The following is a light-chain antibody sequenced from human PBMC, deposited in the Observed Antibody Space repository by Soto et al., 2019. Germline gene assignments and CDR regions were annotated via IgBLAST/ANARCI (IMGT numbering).Light chain of an antibody. V-gene: IGKV1-8*01. Sequence: AIRMTQSPSSFSASTGDRVTITCRASQGISSYLAWYQQKPGKAPKLLIYAASTLQSGVPSRFSGSGSATDFTLTISCLQSEDFETYHCQQYYSYPRTFGQGTKVDIK. J-gene: IGKJ1*01. CDR1: QGISSY. CDR2: AAS. CDR3: QQYYSYPRT.